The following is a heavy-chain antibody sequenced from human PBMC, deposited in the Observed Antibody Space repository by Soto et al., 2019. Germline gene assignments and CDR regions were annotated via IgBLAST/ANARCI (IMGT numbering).Heavy chain of an antibody. Sequence: SETLSLTCAVYGGSFSGYYWSWIRQPPGKGLEWIGEINHSGSTNYNPSLKSRVTISVDTSKNQFSLKLSSVTAADTAVYYCASGEGEYSSSSNWFDPWGQGTLVTVSS. D-gene: IGHD6-6*01. CDR2: INHSGST. CDR3: ASGEGEYSSSSNWFDP. CDR1: GGSFSGYY. V-gene: IGHV4-34*01. J-gene: IGHJ5*02.